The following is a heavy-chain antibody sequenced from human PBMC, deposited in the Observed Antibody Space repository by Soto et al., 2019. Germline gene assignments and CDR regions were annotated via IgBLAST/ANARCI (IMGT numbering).Heavy chain of an antibody. Sequence: QVQLQESGPGLVKPSQTLSLTCTVSGGSINRGGYFWSWIRQTPGKGLEWIGHIYNSGTTYTNPSLNSRATISGDTSPNQFSLNLKSVTAADTAVYNCARGPSADKVDYWGQGTLVTVSS. V-gene: IGHV4-30-4*01. D-gene: IGHD3-3*01. CDR3: ARGPSADKVDY. CDR2: IYNSGTT. J-gene: IGHJ4*02. CDR1: GGSINRGGYF.